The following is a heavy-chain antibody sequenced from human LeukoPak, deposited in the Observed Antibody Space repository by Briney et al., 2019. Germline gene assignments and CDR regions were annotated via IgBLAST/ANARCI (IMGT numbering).Heavy chain of an antibody. V-gene: IGHV4-38-2*02. CDR3: ARHYSGSGHAGY. J-gene: IGHJ4*02. D-gene: IGHD6-6*01. CDR1: GYSISSGYY. CDR2: IHHSGST. Sequence: SETLSLTCTVSGYSISSGYYWGWIRQPPGKGLEWIGNIHHSGSTYYNPSLKSRVTISVGTSKNQFSLKLSSVTAADTAVYYCARHYSGSGHAGYWAQGTLVTVSS.